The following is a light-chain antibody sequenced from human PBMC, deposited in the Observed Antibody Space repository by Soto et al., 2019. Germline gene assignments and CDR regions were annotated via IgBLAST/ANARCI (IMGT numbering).Light chain of an antibody. CDR3: SSYTRSSTYV. V-gene: IGLV2-18*02. J-gene: IGLJ1*01. CDR2: EVS. Sequence: QSVLTQPPSVSGSPGQSVTISCTGTSSDVGSYNRVSWYQQPPGTAPKLMIYEVSDRPSGVPDRFSGSKSSNTASLTISGLQAEDEADYYCSSYTRSSTYVFGPRTKLTVL. CDR1: SSDVGSYNR.